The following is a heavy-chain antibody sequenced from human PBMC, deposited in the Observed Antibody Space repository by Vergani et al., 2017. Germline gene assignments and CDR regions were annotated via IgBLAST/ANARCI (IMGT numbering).Heavy chain of an antibody. CDR3: ARDRFPIAVAGAVQR. J-gene: IGHJ1*01. D-gene: IGHD6-19*01. Sequence: QVQLVQSGAEVKKPGSSVKVSCKASGGTFSSYAISWVRQAPGQGLEWMGGIIPIFGTANYAQKFQGRATITADESTSTAYMELSSLRSEDTAVYYCARDRFPIAVAGAVQRWGQGTLVTVSS. CDR1: GGTFSSYA. CDR2: IIPIFGTA. V-gene: IGHV1-69*01.